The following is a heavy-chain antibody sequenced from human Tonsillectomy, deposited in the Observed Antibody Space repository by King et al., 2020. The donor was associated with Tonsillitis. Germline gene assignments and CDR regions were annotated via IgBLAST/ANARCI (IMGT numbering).Heavy chain of an antibody. CDR1: GFNFSSYA. Sequence: VQLVESGGGLVQPGGSLRLSCAASGFNFSSYAMSWVRQAPGKGLEWVSVIYSGGSSTYYADSVKGRFTISRDNSKNTLYLQMNSLRAEDTAVYYCAKGQLWGTDAFDIWGQGTMVTVSS. D-gene: IGHD5-18*01. CDR2: IYSGGSST. CDR3: AKGQLWGTDAFDI. V-gene: IGHV3-23*03. J-gene: IGHJ3*02.